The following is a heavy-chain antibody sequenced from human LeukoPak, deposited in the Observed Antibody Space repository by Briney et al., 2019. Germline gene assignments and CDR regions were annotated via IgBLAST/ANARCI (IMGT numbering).Heavy chain of an antibody. CDR1: GGTFSSHA. J-gene: IGHJ1*01. V-gene: IGHV1-69*04. D-gene: IGHD4-23*01. CDR2: IIPILGIA. Sequence: ASVKVSCKASGGTFSSHAISWVRQAPGQGLEWMGRIIPILGIANYAQKFQGRVTITADKSTSTAYMELSSLRSEDTAVYYCASADYGGNEYFQHWGQGTLVTVSS. CDR3: ASADYGGNEYFQH.